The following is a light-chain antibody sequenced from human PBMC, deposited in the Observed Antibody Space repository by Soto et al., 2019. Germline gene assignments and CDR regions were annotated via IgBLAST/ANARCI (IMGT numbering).Light chain of an antibody. V-gene: IGKV2-28*01. CDR1: QSLLHSDGYNH. CDR2: EGS. CDR3: MQALHPPPT. J-gene: IGKJ4*01. Sequence: DIVMTQAPLSLPVTPGEPASISCRSSQSLLHSDGYNHLDWYLQKPGQSPQLLIYEGSKRASGVTDLFSGSGSGTDFTLKISRVEADVVGIYHCMQALHPPPTFGGKTKVEIK.